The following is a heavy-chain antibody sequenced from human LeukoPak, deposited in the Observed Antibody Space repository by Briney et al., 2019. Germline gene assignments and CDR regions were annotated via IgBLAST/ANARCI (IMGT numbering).Heavy chain of an antibody. CDR3: ASFTGSGGGSDWYFDL. CDR1: EGTFSIYA. V-gene: IGHV1-69*13. CDR2: IIPIFGTA. J-gene: IGHJ2*01. Sequence: ASVKVSCKASEGTFSIYAISWVRQAPGQGLEWMGGIIPIFGTANYAQKFQGRVTITADESTSTAYMELSSLRSEDTAVYYCASFTGSGGGSDWYFDLWGRGTLVTVSS. D-gene: IGHD3-10*01.